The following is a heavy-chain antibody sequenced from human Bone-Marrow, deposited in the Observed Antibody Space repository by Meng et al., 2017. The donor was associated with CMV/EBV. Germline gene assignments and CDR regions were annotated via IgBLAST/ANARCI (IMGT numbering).Heavy chain of an antibody. D-gene: IGHD1-26*01. CDR1: GFTFSSYE. V-gene: IGHV3-48*03. CDR3: ARDQEAGGRSYYYYFGMDV. J-gene: IGHJ6*02. Sequence: GESLKISCAASGFTFSSYEMNWVRQAPGKGLEWVSYISSSGSTIYYADSVKGRFTISRDNAKKSLYLQMNSLSAEDTALYYCARDQEAGGRSYYYYFGMDVWGQGTTVTVSS. CDR2: ISSSGSTI.